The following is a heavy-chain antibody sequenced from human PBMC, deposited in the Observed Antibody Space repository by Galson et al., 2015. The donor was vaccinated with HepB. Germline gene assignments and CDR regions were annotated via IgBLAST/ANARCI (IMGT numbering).Heavy chain of an antibody. CDR1: GYTFSSYS. D-gene: IGHD2-15*01. CDR2: ISAYDRDT. Sequence: SVKVSCKASGYTFSSYSITWVRQAPGQGLEWMGWISAYDRDTNYAQKFQGRVTMTTDTSTSTAYTELRSLRSDDTAVYFCARGALVVVVGATQNNWFDPWGQGTLVTVSS. J-gene: IGHJ5*02. V-gene: IGHV1-18*01. CDR3: ARGALVVVVGATQNNWFDP.